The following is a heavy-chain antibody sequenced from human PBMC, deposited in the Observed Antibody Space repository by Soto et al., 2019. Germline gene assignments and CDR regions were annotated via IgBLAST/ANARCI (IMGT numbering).Heavy chain of an antibody. CDR3: ARLEGLAPISYYFDF. J-gene: IGHJ4*02. CDR2: IYYRGNA. V-gene: IGHV4-39*01. Sequence: SETLSLTCSVSDDSINSDKYYWGWIRQPPGKGLEWIGSIYYRGNAYYNPSLQTRVTISLDKSKNQFSLKLNSVTAADSAVYFCARLEGLAPISYYFDFWGPGALVTVSS. D-gene: IGHD3-9*01. CDR1: DDSINSDKYY.